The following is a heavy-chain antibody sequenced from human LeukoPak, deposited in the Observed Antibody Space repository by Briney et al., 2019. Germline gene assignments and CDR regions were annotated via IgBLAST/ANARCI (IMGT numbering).Heavy chain of an antibody. V-gene: IGHV4-38-2*02. Sequence: SETLSLTCAVSGYSISSGYYWGWIRQPPGKGLEWIGSIYHSGSTYYNPSLKSRVTISVDTSKNQFSLKLSSVTAADTAVYYCAREGEYSSTYNRFDPWGQGTLVTVSS. CDR2: IYHSGST. J-gene: IGHJ5*02. CDR1: GYSISSGYY. CDR3: AREGEYSSTYNRFDP. D-gene: IGHD6-6*01.